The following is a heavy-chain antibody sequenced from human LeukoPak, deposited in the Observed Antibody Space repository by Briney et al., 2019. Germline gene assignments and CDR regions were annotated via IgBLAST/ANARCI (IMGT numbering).Heavy chain of an antibody. CDR3: ARALGELSFYYYYMDV. Sequence: GGSLRLSCAASGFTFSSYAMHWVRQAPGKGLEWVAIISYDGSDKYYADSVKGRFTISRDNSKNTLYLQMNSLRAEDTAVYYCARALGELSFYYYYMDVWGKGTTVTVSS. D-gene: IGHD3-16*02. V-gene: IGHV3-30*04. CDR1: GFTFSSYA. CDR2: ISYDGSDK. J-gene: IGHJ6*03.